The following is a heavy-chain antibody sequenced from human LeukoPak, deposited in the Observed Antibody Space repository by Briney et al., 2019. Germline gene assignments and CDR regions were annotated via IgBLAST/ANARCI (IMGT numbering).Heavy chain of an antibody. D-gene: IGHD3-9*01. V-gene: IGHV1-69*04. CDR2: IIPILGIA. Sequence: SVKVSCKASGGTFSSYAISWVRQAPGQGLEWMGRIIPILGIANYAQKFQGRVTITADKSTSTAYMELSSLRSEDTAVYYCASRRSDSLAFDIWGQGTMVTVSS. J-gene: IGHJ3*02. CDR3: ASRRSDSLAFDI. CDR1: GGTFSSYA.